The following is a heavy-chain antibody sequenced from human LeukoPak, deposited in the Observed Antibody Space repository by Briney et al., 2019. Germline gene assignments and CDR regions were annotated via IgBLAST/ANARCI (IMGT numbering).Heavy chain of an antibody. J-gene: IGHJ3*02. CDR1: GFTFSSYA. CDR3: AKDLVTMVRGPRGLAFDI. Sequence: GGSLRLSCAASGFTFSSYAMSWVRQAPGKGLEWVAAISGSGGSTYYADSVKGRFTISRDNSKNTLYLQMNSLRAEDTAVYYCAKDLVTMVRGPRGLAFDIWGQGTMVTVSS. CDR2: ISGSGGST. V-gene: IGHV3-23*01. D-gene: IGHD3-10*01.